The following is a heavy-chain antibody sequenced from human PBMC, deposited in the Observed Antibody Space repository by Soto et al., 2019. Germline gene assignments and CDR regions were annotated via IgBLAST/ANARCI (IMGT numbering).Heavy chain of an antibody. V-gene: IGHV1-18*01. J-gene: IGHJ6*02. Sequence: ASLKVSCKASGYTFTISGISWVRQAPGQGLEWLGWINPDNGNTNYAQHLQGRVSLTTDTSTSTAYMDLRSLRSDDTAVYYCARDQGITTFGLYSMYYYGMDVWGQGTTVTVSS. CDR1: GYTFTISG. D-gene: IGHD3-3*01. CDR2: INPDNGNT. CDR3: ARDQGITTFGLYSMYYYGMDV.